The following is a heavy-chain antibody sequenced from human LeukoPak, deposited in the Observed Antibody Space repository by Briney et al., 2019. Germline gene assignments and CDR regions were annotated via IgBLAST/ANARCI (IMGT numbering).Heavy chain of an antibody. V-gene: IGHV3-66*01. D-gene: IGHD3-16*02. CDR3: AKTAESNWGSYRYTNNFDY. Sequence: GGSLRLSCAASGFTVSSDYMSWVRQAPGKGLEWVSVIYTSGRSYYADSVKGIFTISRDNSKNTLYLQMNSLRAEDAAVYYCAKTAESNWGSYRYTNNFDYWGQGTLVTVSS. J-gene: IGHJ4*02. CDR1: GFTVSSDY. CDR2: IYTSGRS.